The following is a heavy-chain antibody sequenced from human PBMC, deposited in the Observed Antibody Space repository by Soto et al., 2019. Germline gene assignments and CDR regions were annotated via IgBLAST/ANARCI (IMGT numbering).Heavy chain of an antibody. J-gene: IGHJ3*02. CDR1: GFTFSSYA. V-gene: IGHV3-23*01. CDR2: ICGSGVST. D-gene: IGHD5-18*01. Sequence: EVQLLESGGGLVQPGGSLRLSCAASGFTFSSYAMSWVRQAPGKGLEWVSAICGSGVSTYYAASVKGRFTISRDHSKNTTYLQMNSLRAEETAVYYCAKDSGYSYGYDPFDIWGQGTMVTVSS. CDR3: AKDSGYSYGYDPFDI.